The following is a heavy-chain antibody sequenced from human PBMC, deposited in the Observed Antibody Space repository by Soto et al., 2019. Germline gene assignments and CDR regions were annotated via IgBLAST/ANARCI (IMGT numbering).Heavy chain of an antibody. CDR1: GGSISSYY. CDR3: ARGSGNIAPYYFDY. D-gene: IGHD6-25*01. Sequence: SETLSLTCTVSGGSISSYYWSWIRQPPGKGLEWIGYIYYSGSTNYNPSLKSRVTISVDTSKNQFSLKLSSVTAADTAVYYCARGSGNIAPYYFDYWGQGTLVTVSS. J-gene: IGHJ4*02. CDR2: IYYSGST. V-gene: IGHV4-59*01.